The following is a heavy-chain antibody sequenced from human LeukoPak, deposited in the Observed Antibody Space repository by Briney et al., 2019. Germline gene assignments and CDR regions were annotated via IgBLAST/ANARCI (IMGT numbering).Heavy chain of an antibody. J-gene: IGHJ5*02. V-gene: IGHV4-34*01. CDR1: GGSFSGYY. CDR3: ARGTDIVVVQAGSWFDP. CDR2: INHSGST. Sequence: SETLSPTCAVYGGSFSGYYWSWIRQPPGKGLEWIGEINHSGSTNYNPSLKSRVTISVDTSKNQFSLKLSSETAADTAVYYCARGTDIVVVQAGSWFDPWGQGTLVTVSS. D-gene: IGHD2-2*01.